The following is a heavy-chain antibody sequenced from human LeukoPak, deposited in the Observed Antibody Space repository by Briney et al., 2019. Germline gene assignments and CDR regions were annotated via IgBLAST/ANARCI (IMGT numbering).Heavy chain of an antibody. Sequence: GASVKVSCKASGGTFSSYAISWVRQAPGQGLEWMGRIIPILGIANYAQKFQGRVTITADKSTSTAYMELSSLRSEDTAVYYCARAAVFPGQKDDWYFDLWGRGTLVTVSS. CDR1: GGTFSSYA. CDR3: ARAAVFPGQKDDWYFDL. D-gene: IGHD6-13*01. V-gene: IGHV1-69*04. CDR2: IIPILGIA. J-gene: IGHJ2*01.